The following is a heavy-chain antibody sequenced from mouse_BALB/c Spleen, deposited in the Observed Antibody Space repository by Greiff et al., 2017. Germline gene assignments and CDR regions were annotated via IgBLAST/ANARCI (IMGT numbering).Heavy chain of an antibody. CDR3: ARNEITTGAWFAY. CDR2: ISYSGST. V-gene: IGHV3-2*02. CDR1: GYSITSDYA. J-gene: IGHJ3*01. Sequence: EVKLQESGPGLVKPSQSLSLTCTVTGYSITSDYAWNWIRQFPGNKLEWMGYISYSGSTSYNPSLKSRISITRDTSKNQFFLQLNSVTTEDTATYYCARNEITTGAWFAYWGQGTLVTVSA. D-gene: IGHD2-4*01.